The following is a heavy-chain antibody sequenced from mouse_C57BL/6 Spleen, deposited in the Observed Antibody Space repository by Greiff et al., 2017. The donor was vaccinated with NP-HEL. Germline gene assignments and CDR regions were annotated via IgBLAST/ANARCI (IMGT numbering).Heavy chain of an antibody. V-gene: IGHV5-17*01. CDR2: ISSGSGTI. CDR1: GFTFSDYG. Sequence: EVKLVESGGGLVKPGASLKLSCAASGFTFSDYGMHWVRQAPEKGLEWVAYISSGSGTIYYEDKVKGRFTITRDNAKNTLFLQMTSLRSEDTAMYYCARRSGQLRPDFDYWGQGTTLTVSS. D-gene: IGHD3-2*02. CDR3: ARRSGQLRPDFDY. J-gene: IGHJ2*01.